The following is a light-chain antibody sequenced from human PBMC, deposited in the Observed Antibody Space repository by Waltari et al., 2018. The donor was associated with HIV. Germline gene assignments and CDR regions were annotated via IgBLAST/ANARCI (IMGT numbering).Light chain of an antibody. Sequence: EIVLTQSAGPLSLSPGERATLPCRASQSVSSSYLAWYQQRPGQAPRLLIYGASSRATGIPDRFSGSGSGTDFTLTISRLEPEDFALYYCQQYGSSPYTFGQGTKLDIK. V-gene: IGKV3-20*01. J-gene: IGKJ2*01. CDR2: GAS. CDR1: QSVSSSY. CDR3: QQYGSSPYT.